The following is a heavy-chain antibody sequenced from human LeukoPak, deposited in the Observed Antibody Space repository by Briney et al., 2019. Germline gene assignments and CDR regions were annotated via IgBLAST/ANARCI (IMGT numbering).Heavy chain of an antibody. V-gene: IGHV4-30-2*05. J-gene: IGHJ6*02. CDR3: ARDFPRFWSGQQYGMDV. D-gene: IGHD3-3*01. CDR2: IYHSGST. CDR1: GGSISSGGYS. Sequence: SETLSLTCAVSGGSISSGGYSWRWIRQPPGKGLEWIGYIYHSGSTYYNPSLKSRVTISVDTSKNQFSLKLSSVTAADTAVYYCARDFPRFWSGQQYGMDVWGQGTTVTVSS.